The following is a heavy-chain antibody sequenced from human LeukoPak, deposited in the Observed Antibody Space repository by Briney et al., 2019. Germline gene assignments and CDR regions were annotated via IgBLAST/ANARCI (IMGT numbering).Heavy chain of an antibody. V-gene: IGHV3-66*01. CDR3: ARGLLGATTSYFDY. CDR1: GFTVSSNY. CDR2: IYSGGST. D-gene: IGHD1-26*01. Sequence: GGSLRLSCAASGFTVSSNYMSWVRQAPGKGLEWVSVIYSGGSTYYADSVKGRFTISRDNSKNTLYLQMNSLRPEDTAVYYCARGLLGATTSYFDYWGQGTLVTVSS. J-gene: IGHJ4*02.